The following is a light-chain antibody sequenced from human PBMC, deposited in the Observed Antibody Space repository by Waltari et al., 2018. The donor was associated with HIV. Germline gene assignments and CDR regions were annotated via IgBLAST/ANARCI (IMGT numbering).Light chain of an antibody. Sequence: SYDLTQPPSVSVSPGQTARISCSGQPLGEKYVSWYQQKPGQAPVLVMHKDTERPSGISNRFSGSTSATTATLIISGTQFVDEADYFCQVWDISTASFVFGAGTKVTVL. V-gene: IGLV3-1*01. CDR1: PLGEKY. CDR3: QVWDISTASFV. CDR2: KDT. J-gene: IGLJ1*01.